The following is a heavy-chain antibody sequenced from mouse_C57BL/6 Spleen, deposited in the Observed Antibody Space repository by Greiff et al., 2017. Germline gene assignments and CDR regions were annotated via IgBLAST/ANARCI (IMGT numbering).Heavy chain of an antibody. J-gene: IGHJ2*01. CDR1: GYTFTDYN. Sequence: EVQLVESGPELVKPGASVKMSCKASGYTFTDYNMHWVKQSHGKSLEWIGYINPNNGGTSYNQKFKGKATLTVNKSSSTAYMELRSLTSEDSAVYYCARIAYYFDYWGQGTTLTVSS. CDR3: ARIAYYFDY. V-gene: IGHV1-22*01. CDR2: INPNNGGT.